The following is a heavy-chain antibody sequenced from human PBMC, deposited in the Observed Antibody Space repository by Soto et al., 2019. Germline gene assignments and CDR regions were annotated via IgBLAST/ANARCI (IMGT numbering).Heavy chain of an antibody. Sequence: ASVKVSCKASGYTFTIYYMHWVRQAPGQGLEWMGIINPSGGSTSYAQKFQGRVTMTRDTSTSTVYMELSSLRSEDTAVYYCARAYGDYVFDYWGQGTLVTVSS. D-gene: IGHD4-17*01. V-gene: IGHV1-46*01. J-gene: IGHJ4*02. CDR3: ARAYGDYVFDY. CDR1: GYTFTIYY. CDR2: INPSGGST.